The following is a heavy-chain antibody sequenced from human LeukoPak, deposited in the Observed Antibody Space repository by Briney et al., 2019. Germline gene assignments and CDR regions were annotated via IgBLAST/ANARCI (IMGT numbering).Heavy chain of an antibody. J-gene: IGHJ4*02. Sequence: SETLSLTCTVSGGSISSSSYYWGWIRQPPGKGLEWIGSIYYSGSTYYNPSLKSRVTISVDTSKNQFSLKLSSVTAADTAVYYCARLPTPRLYSSSWYESDSFDYWGQGTLVTVSS. CDR2: IYYSGST. V-gene: IGHV4-39*01. CDR3: ARLPTPRLYSSSWYESDSFDY. D-gene: IGHD6-13*01. CDR1: GGSISSSSYY.